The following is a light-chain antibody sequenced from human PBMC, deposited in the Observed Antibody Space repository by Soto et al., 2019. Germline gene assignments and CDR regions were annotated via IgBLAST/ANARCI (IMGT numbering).Light chain of an antibody. CDR2: HAS. CDR3: QQYNTYS. Sequence: DIQSTQSPSTLSASVGDRVTITCRASQSISSWLAWYQQKPGKAPKLLIYHASTLESGVPSRFSGSGSGTEFSLTISSLQPDDFATYYCQQYNTYSFGQGTKV. V-gene: IGKV1-5*01. J-gene: IGKJ1*01. CDR1: QSISSW.